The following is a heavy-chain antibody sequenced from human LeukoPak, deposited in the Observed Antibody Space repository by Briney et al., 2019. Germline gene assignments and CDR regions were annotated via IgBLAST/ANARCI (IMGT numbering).Heavy chain of an antibody. CDR3: AHYDSSAYHAFDI. CDR1: GFNFGTYA. D-gene: IGHD3-22*01. Sequence: GGSLRLSCAASGFNFGTYAMHWVRQAPGKGLEWVAVMSYDGSKTHYPDSVKGRFTISRDNAKNTLYLQMNSLRAEDTAVYYCAHYDSSAYHAFDIWGQGTMVTVSS. V-gene: IGHV3-30-3*01. J-gene: IGHJ3*02. CDR2: MSYDGSKT.